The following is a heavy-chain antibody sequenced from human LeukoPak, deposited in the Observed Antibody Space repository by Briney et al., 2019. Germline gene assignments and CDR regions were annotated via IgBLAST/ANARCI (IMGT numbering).Heavy chain of an antibody. Sequence: NPSETLSLTCTVSGGSISSYNWSWIRQPPGKGLEWIGYIYYSGSTNYNPSLKSRVTISVDPSKNQFSLKLSSVTAADTAVYYCARVTSSGWYLFDYWGQGTLVTVSS. CDR2: IYYSGST. CDR1: GGSISSYN. V-gene: IGHV4-59*01. D-gene: IGHD6-19*01. CDR3: ARVTSSGWYLFDY. J-gene: IGHJ4*02.